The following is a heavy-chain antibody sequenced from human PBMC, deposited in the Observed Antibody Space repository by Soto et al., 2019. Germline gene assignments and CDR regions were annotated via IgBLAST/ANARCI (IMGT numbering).Heavy chain of an antibody. D-gene: IGHD1-26*01. V-gene: IGHV3-23*01. CDR2: ITGSGDST. J-gene: IGHJ4*02. CDR1: GFTFSNYA. Sequence: SLRLSCAASGFTFSNYAIRWVRQAPGKGLEWVSSITGSGDSTYYADSVKGRFTISRDNAKSTLYLQMNSLRAEDTGVYYCVRGDFGLGLDYWGLGTLVTVSS. CDR3: VRGDFGLGLDY.